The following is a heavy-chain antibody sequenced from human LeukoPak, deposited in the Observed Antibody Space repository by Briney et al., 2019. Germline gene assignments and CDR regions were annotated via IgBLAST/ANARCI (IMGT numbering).Heavy chain of an antibody. D-gene: IGHD3-10*01. CDR3: ARKAWTSGSYDS. Sequence: SDTLSLTCAVYGGSFSGYYWSWIRQPPGKGLEFIGYIDYIGTTNYNPSLKSRVTISVDTSKNQFSLKLSSVTAADTAFYYCARKAWTSGSYDSWGQGTLVTVSS. CDR1: GGSFSGYY. V-gene: IGHV4-59*08. J-gene: IGHJ4*02. CDR2: IDYIGTT.